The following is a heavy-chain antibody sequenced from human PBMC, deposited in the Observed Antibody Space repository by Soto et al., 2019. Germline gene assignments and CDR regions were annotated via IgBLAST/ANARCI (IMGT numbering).Heavy chain of an antibody. CDR1: GFTFDDYA. CDR2: ISWNSGSI. J-gene: IGHJ6*02. Sequence: PGGSLRLSCAASGFTFDDYAMHWVRQAPGKGLEWVSGISWNSGSIGYADSVKGRFTISRDNAKNSLYLQMNSLRAEDTALYYCASSLTEAGTYYGMDVWGQGTTVPVS. D-gene: IGHD6-13*01. V-gene: IGHV3-9*01. CDR3: ASSLTEAGTYYGMDV.